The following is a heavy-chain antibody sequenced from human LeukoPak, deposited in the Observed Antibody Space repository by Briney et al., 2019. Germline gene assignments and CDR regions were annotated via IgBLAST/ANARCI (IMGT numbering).Heavy chain of an antibody. CDR3: ARLVYGSGSRFDY. V-gene: IGHV4-39*01. J-gene: IGHJ4*02. CDR1: GRSISSSSYY. D-gene: IGHD3-10*01. CDR2: IYYSGTT. Sequence: SETLSLTCTVSGRSISSSSYYWGWIRQPPVKGLEWIGSIYYSGTTYYNPSLRSRVTISVDTSKNQFSLKLSSVTAADTAVYYCARLVYGSGSRFDYWGQGTLVTVSS.